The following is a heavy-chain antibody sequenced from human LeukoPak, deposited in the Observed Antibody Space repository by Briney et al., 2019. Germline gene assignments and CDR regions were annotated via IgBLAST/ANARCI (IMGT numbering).Heavy chain of an antibody. CDR1: GFSFMNAW. CDR3: TTFYHEYSPY. Sequence: PGGTLRLSCAASGFSFMNAWMIWVRQAPGKGLEWVGRIKSNADGGTPDYAAPARGRFTISRDDSKNTLYLQMNSLKTEDTAVYYCTTFYHEYSPYWGRGTLVTVSS. CDR2: IKSNADGGTP. D-gene: IGHD5-12*01. V-gene: IGHV3-15*01. J-gene: IGHJ4*02.